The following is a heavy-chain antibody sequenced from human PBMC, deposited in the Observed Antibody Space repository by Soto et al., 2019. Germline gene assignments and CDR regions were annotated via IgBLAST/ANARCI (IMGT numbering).Heavy chain of an antibody. CDR1: GDSVSSNSAG. CDR3: ARVFCDKVSGQHYIHV. Sequence: SQTLTVTSDLPGDSVSSNSAGWISIRQTPSRGLEWLGRTYYKSKWYYTYAASVKSRITVSPDTSKNQFSLQLTSVTPEDSAVYYFARVFCDKVSGQHYIHVLHKAT. V-gene: IGHV6-1*01. D-gene: IGHD1-26*01. J-gene: IGHJ6*03. CDR2: TYYKSKWYY.